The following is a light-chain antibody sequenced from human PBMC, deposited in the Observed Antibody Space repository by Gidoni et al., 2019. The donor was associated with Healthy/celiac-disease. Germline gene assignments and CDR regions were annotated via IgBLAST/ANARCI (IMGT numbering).Light chain of an antibody. V-gene: IGKV2-28*01. J-gene: IGKJ5*01. CDR2: LGS. CDR1: QSLLHSNGYNY. CDR3: MQALQTPPT. Sequence: DIVMTQSPVSMPVTPGGPASISCRSSQSLLHSNGYNYLDWYLQKPWQSSQLLIYLGSNRASGVPDRFSGSGSGTDFTLKISRVEAEDVGVYYCMQALQTPPTFGQGTRLEIK.